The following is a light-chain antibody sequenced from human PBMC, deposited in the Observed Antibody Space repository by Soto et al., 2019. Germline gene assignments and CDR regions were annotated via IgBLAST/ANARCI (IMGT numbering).Light chain of an antibody. CDR2: EGS. CDR3: CSYAGSWV. CDR1: SSDVGSYNF. V-gene: IGLV2-23*01. J-gene: IGLJ3*02. Sequence: QSALTQPASVSGSPGQSITISCTGTSSDVGSYNFVSWYQQHPGKAPKLMIYEGSKRPSGVSNRFSGSKSGNTASQTISGLQDEDEADYYCCSYAGSWVFGGGTQLTVL.